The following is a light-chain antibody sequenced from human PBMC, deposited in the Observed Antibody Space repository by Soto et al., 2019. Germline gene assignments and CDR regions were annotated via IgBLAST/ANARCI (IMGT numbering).Light chain of an antibody. V-gene: IGKV3-20*01. Sequence: EIVLTQSPGTLSLSPGERATLSCRASQSVSSSYLAWYQQKPGQAPRFLIYGASSRATGIPDRFSDSGSGTELTLTISRLEPEDFAVYYCQQYGSSPWTFGQGTEMEIK. CDR1: QSVSSSY. CDR2: GAS. J-gene: IGKJ1*01. CDR3: QQYGSSPWT.